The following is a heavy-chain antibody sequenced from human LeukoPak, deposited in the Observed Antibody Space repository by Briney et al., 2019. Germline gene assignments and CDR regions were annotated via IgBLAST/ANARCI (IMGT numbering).Heavy chain of an antibody. J-gene: IGHJ6*02. Sequence: GKSLRLSCAASGFTFSSYGMHWVRQAPGKGLEWVAVISYDGNETYNADSVKGRFTISRDNSKNTLCLQMNSLRAEDTAVYYCARRNAMDVWGQGTTVIVFS. V-gene: IGHV3-30*03. CDR2: ISYDGNET. CDR1: GFTFSSYG. CDR3: ARRNAMDV.